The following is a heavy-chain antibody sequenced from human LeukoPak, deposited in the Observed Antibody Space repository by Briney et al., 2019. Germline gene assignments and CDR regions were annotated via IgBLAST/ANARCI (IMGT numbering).Heavy chain of an antibody. CDR2: INPNTGNP. D-gene: IGHD1-7*01. J-gene: IGHJ1*01. Sequence: ASVKVSCKASGYIFSIYAMIWVRQAPGQGLELMGWINPNTGNPTYAQGFTGRFVFSLDTSVSAAYLQISSLKPEDTAVYYCARDYTVAIGTTTYFQHWGQGTLVTVSS. CDR3: ARDYTVAIGTTTYFQH. CDR1: GYIFSIYA. V-gene: IGHV7-4-1*02.